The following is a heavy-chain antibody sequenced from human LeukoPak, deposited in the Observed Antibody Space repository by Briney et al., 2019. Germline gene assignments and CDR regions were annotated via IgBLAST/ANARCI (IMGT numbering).Heavy chain of an antibody. J-gene: IGHJ4*02. Sequence: SETLSLTCAVYGVSFSGYYWSWIRQPPGKGLEWIGEINHSGSTNYTPSLKSRVTISVDTSKNQFSLKLSSVTAADTAVYYCAREGEDYDFDYWGQGTLVTVSS. D-gene: IGHD3-16*01. CDR3: AREGEDYDFDY. V-gene: IGHV4-34*01. CDR2: INHSGST. CDR1: GVSFSGYY.